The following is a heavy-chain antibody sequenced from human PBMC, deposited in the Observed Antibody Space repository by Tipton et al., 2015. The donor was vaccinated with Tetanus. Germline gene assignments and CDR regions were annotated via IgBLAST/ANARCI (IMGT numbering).Heavy chain of an antibody. CDR3: AREKYIHYGMDV. V-gene: IGHV4-31*03. J-gene: IGHJ6*02. D-gene: IGHD1-1*01. CDR1: GGSISSGGYY. Sequence: TLSLTCIVSGGSISSGGYYWSWIRQHPGKGPEWIGDIYDSGSIYYNTSLKSRVSISIDTSKNQFSLKLSSVTAADTAVYYCAREKYIHYGMDVWGQGTSVTVSS. CDR2: IYDSGSI.